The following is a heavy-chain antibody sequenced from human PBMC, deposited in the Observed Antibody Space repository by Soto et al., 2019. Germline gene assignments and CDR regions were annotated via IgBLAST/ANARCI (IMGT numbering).Heavy chain of an antibody. Sequence: SETLSLTCAVSGGSISSYYWSWIRQPPGKGLEWIGYIYYSGSTNYNPSLKSRVTISVDTSKNQFSLKLSSVTAADTAVYYCARDSSGYYENWFDPWGQGTLVTVSS. J-gene: IGHJ5*02. CDR2: IYYSGST. CDR3: ARDSSGYYENWFDP. CDR1: GGSISSYY. D-gene: IGHD3-22*01. V-gene: IGHV4-59*01.